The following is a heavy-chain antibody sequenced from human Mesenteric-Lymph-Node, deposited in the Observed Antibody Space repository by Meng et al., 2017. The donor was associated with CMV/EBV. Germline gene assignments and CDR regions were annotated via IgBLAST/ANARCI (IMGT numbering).Heavy chain of an antibody. CDR3: ARDPTPDRQN. D-gene: IGHD4-17*01. CDR2: ISSSSSYI. Sequence: GGSLRLSCAASGFTFSSYSMNWVRQAPGKGLEWVSSISSSSSYIYYADSVKGRFTISRDNAKNSLYLQMNSLRAEDTAVYCCARDPTPDRQNWGQGTLVTVSS. CDR1: GFTFSSYS. J-gene: IGHJ4*02. V-gene: IGHV3-21*01.